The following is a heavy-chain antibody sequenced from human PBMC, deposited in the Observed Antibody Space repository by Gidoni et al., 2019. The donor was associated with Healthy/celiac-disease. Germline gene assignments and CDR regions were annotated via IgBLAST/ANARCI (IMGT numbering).Heavy chain of an antibody. CDR1: GFTFSSYA. J-gene: IGHJ5*02. Sequence: EVQLLESGGCLVQPGGSLILSCVASGFTFSSYAMSWVRQAPGKGLEWVSAISGSGGSTYYADSVKGRFTISRDNSKNTLYLKMNSLRAEDTAVYYCAKDRVGMVATNWFDPWGQGTLVTVSS. CDR3: AKDRVGMVATNWFDP. CDR2: ISGSGGST. V-gene: IGHV3-23*01. D-gene: IGHD5-12*01.